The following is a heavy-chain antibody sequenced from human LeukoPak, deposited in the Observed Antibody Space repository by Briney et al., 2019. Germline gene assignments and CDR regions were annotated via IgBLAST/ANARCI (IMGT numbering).Heavy chain of an antibody. CDR1: GFTFSSYA. Sequence: PGGSLRLSCAASGFTFSSYAMSWVRQAPGKGLEWVSVIYSGGSTYYADSVKGRFTISRDNSKNTLYLQMNSLRAEDTAVYYCARIDTAMIQPIDYWGQGTLVTVSS. V-gene: IGHV3-66*01. D-gene: IGHD5-18*01. CDR3: ARIDTAMIQPIDY. CDR2: IYSGGST. J-gene: IGHJ4*02.